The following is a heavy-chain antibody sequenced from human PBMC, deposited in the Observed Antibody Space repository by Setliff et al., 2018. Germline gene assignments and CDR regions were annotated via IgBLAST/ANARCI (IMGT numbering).Heavy chain of an antibody. V-gene: IGHV4-61*02. CDR3: AKERYFDWFFED. CDR2: LHTSGTT. CDR1: GGSITSGSYY. D-gene: IGHD3-9*01. J-gene: IGHJ4*01. Sequence: SETLSLTCAVFGGSITSGSYYWSWIRQPAGEGLEWIGRLHTSGTTDYNPSLKGRVTISADTSTNHFSLNLNSVTAADTAVYYCAKERYFDWFFEDWGHGTLVTVSS.